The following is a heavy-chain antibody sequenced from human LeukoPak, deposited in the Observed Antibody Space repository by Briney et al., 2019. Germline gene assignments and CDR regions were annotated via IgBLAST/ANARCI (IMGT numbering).Heavy chain of an antibody. V-gene: IGHV3-30*04. J-gene: IGHJ4*02. CDR1: GFTFSNHV. CDR2: ISSDGNNK. D-gene: IGHD6-19*01. CDR3: ARDRPGITVAGALDY. Sequence: GGSLRLACAASGFTFSNHVMHWVRQAPGKGLEWVAFISSDGNNKYYADSVQGRFTIDRDNSKTTLYLQMKSLRPEDKAVYYCARDRPGITVAGALDYWGQGTLVTVSS.